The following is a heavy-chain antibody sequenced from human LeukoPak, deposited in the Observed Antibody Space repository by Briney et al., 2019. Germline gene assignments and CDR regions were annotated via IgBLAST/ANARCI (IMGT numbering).Heavy chain of an antibody. CDR3: AKVYSSGWLYNWFDP. CDR1: RFTFSSYS. CDR2: ISSSGSYI. Sequence: PGGSLRLSCAASRFTFSSYSMNWVRQAPGKGLEWVSSISSSGSYIYYADSVKGRFTISRDNAKNSLYLQMNSLRAEDTAVYYCAKVYSSGWLYNWFDPWGQGTLVTVSS. V-gene: IGHV3-21*04. D-gene: IGHD6-19*01. J-gene: IGHJ5*02.